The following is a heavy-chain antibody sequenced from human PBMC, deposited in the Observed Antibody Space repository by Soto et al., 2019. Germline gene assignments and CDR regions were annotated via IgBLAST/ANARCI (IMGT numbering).Heavy chain of an antibody. D-gene: IGHD5-18*01. CDR3: ARDGSTVVTAMVRQYFYGMDV. V-gene: IGHV1-69*12. J-gene: IGHJ6*02. Sequence: QVQLVQSGAEVKKPGSSVKVSCKSSGDTFISYAISWVRQAPGQGLEWMGGVVPMFGIPNYAQKFQGRVTIIADESTATAYLELSSLTTEDTAVYYCARDGSTVVTAMVRQYFYGMDVWGQGTTVTVSS. CDR1: GDTFISYA. CDR2: VVPMFGIP.